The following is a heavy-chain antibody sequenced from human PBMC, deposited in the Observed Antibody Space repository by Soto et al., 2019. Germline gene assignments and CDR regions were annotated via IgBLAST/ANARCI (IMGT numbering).Heavy chain of an antibody. D-gene: IGHD3-16*01. CDR1: GYTFTTYW. V-gene: IGHV5-51*01. Sequence: EVQLVQSGAEVKKPGESLRISCKASGYTFTTYWIGWVRQMPGKGLECMGIIYPGNSDTRYSRSFQGQVTISADESISTVYLQWSSLKASDTAMYYCARHDNYAYWGQGTLVTVSS. CDR3: ARHDNYAY. J-gene: IGHJ4*02. CDR2: IYPGNSDT.